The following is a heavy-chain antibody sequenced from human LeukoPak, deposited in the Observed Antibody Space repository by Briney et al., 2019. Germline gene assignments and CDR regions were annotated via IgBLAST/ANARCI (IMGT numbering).Heavy chain of an antibody. D-gene: IGHD6-13*01. CDR2: ISWNSGSI. J-gene: IGHJ3*02. Sequence: GGSLRLSCAASRFTFYDYAMHWVRQAPGKGLECVSGISWNSGSIGYADSVKGRFTISRDNAKNSLYLQMNSLRAEDTALYYCAKIPLAAAGTPAFDIWGQGTMVTVSS. CDR3: AKIPLAAAGTPAFDI. CDR1: RFTFYDYA. V-gene: IGHV3-9*01.